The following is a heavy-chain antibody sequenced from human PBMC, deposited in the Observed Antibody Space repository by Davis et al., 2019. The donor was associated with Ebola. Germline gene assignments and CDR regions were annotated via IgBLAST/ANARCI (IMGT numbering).Heavy chain of an antibody. D-gene: IGHD6-19*01. CDR3: AHSLISIAVATLYYFDY. CDR1: GFSLRTSGVG. Sequence: SGPTLVKPTQTLTLTCTFSGFSLRTSGVGVGWIRQPPGKALEWLALIYWDDDKRYSPSLKSRLTITKDTSKNQVVLTMTNMDPVDTATYYCAHSLISIAVATLYYFDYWGQGALVTVSS. V-gene: IGHV2-5*02. J-gene: IGHJ4*02. CDR2: IYWDDDK.